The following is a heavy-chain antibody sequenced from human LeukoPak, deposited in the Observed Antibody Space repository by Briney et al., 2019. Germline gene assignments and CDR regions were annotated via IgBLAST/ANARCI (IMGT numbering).Heavy chain of an antibody. CDR1: GYTFTGYY. CDR2: INPSGGST. Sequence: ASVKVSCKASGYTFTGYYMHWVRQAPGQGLEWMGIINPSGGSTSYAQKFQGRVTMTRDTSTSTVYMELSSLRSEDTAVYYCATSMIVVVKLDYWGQGTLVTVSS. V-gene: IGHV1-46*01. J-gene: IGHJ4*02. D-gene: IGHD3-22*01. CDR3: ATSMIVVVKLDY.